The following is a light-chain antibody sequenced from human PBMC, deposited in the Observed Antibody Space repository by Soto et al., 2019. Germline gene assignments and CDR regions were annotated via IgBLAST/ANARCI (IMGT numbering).Light chain of an antibody. CDR1: QSVSSY. CDR2: DAS. CDR3: QQRSNWPIT. Sequence: EIVMTQSPAPPSVSPGERATLSRRASQSVSSYLAWYQQKPGQAPRLLIYDASNRATGIPARFSGSGSGTDFTLTISSLEPEDFAVYYCQQRSNWPITFGQGTRLEIK. V-gene: IGKV3-11*01. J-gene: IGKJ5*01.